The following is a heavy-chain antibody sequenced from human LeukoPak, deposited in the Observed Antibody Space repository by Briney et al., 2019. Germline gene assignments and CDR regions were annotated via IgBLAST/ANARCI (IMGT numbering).Heavy chain of an antibody. CDR1: GGSISSYY. CDR2: IYTSGST. CDR3: ARARYYDSSGYWDAFDI. J-gene: IGHJ3*02. D-gene: IGHD3-22*01. V-gene: IGHV4-4*07. Sequence: PSETLSLTCTVSGGSISSYYWSWIRQPAGKGLEWIGRIYTSGSTNYNPSLKSRVTMSVDTPKNQFSLKLSSVTAADTAVYYCARARYYDSSGYWDAFDIWGQGTMVTVSS.